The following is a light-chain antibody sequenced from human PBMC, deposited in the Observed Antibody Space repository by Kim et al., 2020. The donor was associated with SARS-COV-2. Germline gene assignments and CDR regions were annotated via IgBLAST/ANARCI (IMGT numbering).Light chain of an antibody. Sequence: QPVLTQPPSVSGAPGQRVTISCTGSSSNIGANFDVHWYQQVPGTAPKVLIYGNSNRPSGVPDRFSGSKSGTSASLAITGLQAEDEAHYYCQSFDSRLTSWVFGGGTQLTVL. J-gene: IGLJ3*02. CDR3: QSFDSRLTSWV. CDR1: SSNIGANFD. CDR2: GNS. V-gene: IGLV1-40*01.